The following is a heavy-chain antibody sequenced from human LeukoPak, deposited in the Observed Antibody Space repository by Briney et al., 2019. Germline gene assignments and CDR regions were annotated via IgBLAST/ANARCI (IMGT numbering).Heavy chain of an antibody. D-gene: IGHD2-8*01. Sequence: SETLSLTCAVYGVSFSGYYWSWIRQPPGKGLEWIGEINHSGSTNYNPSLKSRVTISVDTSKNQFSLKLSSVTAADTAVYYCARGGQDIVLMVYRNWFDPWGQGTLVTVSS. CDR3: ARGGQDIVLMVYRNWFDP. CDR1: GVSFSGYY. V-gene: IGHV4-34*01. CDR2: INHSGST. J-gene: IGHJ5*02.